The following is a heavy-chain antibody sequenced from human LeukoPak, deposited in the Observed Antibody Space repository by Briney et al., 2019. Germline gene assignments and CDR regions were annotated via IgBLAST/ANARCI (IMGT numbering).Heavy chain of an antibody. J-gene: IGHJ6*03. D-gene: IGHD3-10*01. CDR3: ARHRTRYYYGSGSYYKPGYYYYMDV. V-gene: IGHV1-18*01. CDR1: GYTFTNYG. Sequence: GASVKVSCKASGYTFTNYGISWVRQAPGQGLEWMGWISAYNGNTNYAQKLQGRVTMTTDTSTSTAYMELRSLRSDDTAVYYCARHRTRYYYGSGSYYKPGYYYYMDVWGKGTTVTISS. CDR2: ISAYNGNT.